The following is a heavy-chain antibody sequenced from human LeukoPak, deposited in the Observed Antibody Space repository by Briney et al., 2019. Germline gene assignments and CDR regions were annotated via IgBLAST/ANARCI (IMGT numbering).Heavy chain of an antibody. CDR1: GGSISSYY. J-gene: IGHJ6*03. Sequence: TSETLSLTCTVSGGSISSYYWSWIRQPPGKGLEWIGYIYYSGSTNYNPSLKSRVTISVDTSKNQFSLKLSSVTAADTAVYYCARARYYYGSGSYHYYMDVWGKGTTVTISS. D-gene: IGHD3-10*01. CDR3: ARARYYYGSGSYHYYMDV. CDR2: IYYSGST. V-gene: IGHV4-59*01.